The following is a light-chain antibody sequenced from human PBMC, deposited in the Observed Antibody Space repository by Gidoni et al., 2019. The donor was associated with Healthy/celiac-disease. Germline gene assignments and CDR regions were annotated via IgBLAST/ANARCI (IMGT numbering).Light chain of an antibody. CDR1: PSVSSY. J-gene: IGKJ4*01. CDR3: QQRSNWPSLT. CDR2: DAS. V-gene: IGKV3-11*01. Sequence: EIVLTQSPATLSLAPGERATLSCRASPSVSSYLAWYQQKPGPAPRLLIYDASNRATGIPARFSGSGSATDFTLTISSLEPEDFAVYYCQQRSNWPSLTFGGGTKVEIK.